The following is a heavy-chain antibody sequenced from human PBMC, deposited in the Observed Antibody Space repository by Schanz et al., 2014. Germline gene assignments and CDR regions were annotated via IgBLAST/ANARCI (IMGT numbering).Heavy chain of an antibody. D-gene: IGHD1-26*01. J-gene: IGHJ2*01. V-gene: IGHV3-11*05. CDR1: GFSFSDYY. CDR2: INTGSNYI. Sequence: VKMVESGGGLVKPGGSLRLSCAASGFSFSDYYMSWIRQAPGKGLEWISFINTGSNYINYADSVKGRFTISRDNTKNSLFLQLNSLRADDTAVYYCARNRGSGGQNWYFDLWGRGTLXTVSS. CDR3: ARNRGSGGQNWYFDL.